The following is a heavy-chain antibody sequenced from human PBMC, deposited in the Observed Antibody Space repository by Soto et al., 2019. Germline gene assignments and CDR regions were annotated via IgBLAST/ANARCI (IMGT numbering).Heavy chain of an antibody. CDR1: GFTVSSNY. D-gene: IGHD3-10*01. J-gene: IGHJ6*02. CDR2: IYSGGST. V-gene: IGHV3-53*01. CDR3: ATDYYGSGSYNYYYYGMDV. Sequence: GGSLRLSCAASGFTVSSNYMSWVRQAPGKGLEWVSVIYSGGSTYYADSVKGRFTISRDNSKNTLYLQMNSLRAEDTAVYYCATDYYGSGSYNYYYYGMDVWGQGTTVTVSS.